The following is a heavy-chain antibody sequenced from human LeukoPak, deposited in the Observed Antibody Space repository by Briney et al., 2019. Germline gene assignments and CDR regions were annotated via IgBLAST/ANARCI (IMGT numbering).Heavy chain of an antibody. CDR3: ARVRGYSYDSSDFVY. Sequence: PSETLSLTCTVSGDSISYYYWSWIRQPPGKGLEWIGKIYYSGNTNYNPSLKSRVTISVDTSKNQFSLKLSSVTAADTAVYYCARVRGYSYDSSDFVYWGQGTLVTVSS. CDR2: IYYSGNT. D-gene: IGHD5-18*01. V-gene: IGHV4-59*01. CDR1: GDSISYYY. J-gene: IGHJ4*02.